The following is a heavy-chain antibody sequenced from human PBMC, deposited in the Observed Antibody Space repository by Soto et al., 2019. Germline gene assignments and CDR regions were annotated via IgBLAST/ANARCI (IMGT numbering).Heavy chain of an antibody. Sequence: QVQLQQWGAGLLKPSETLSLTCAVYGGSFSGYYWRWSWIRQPPGKGLEWMGEINHSGSTNYNPSLKSRVTISVDKSKNQFSLKLSSVTAADTAVYYCARGSEQGSGTFLKYWYFDRWGRGTLVTVSS. J-gene: IGHJ2*01. D-gene: IGHD2-15*01. CDR1: GGSFSGYY. CDR3: ARGSEQGSGTFLKYWYFDR. V-gene: IGHV4-34*01. CDR2: INHSGST.